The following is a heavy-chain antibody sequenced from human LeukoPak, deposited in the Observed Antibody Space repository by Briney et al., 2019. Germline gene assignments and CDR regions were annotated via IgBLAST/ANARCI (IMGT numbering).Heavy chain of an antibody. D-gene: IGHD1-26*01. CDR2: IKQDGSEK. J-gene: IGHJ4*02. Sequence: GGSLRLSCAASGFTFSTYWLSWVRQAPGKGLEWVANIKQDGSEKYYVDSVKGRFTISRDNAKNSLYLQINSLRAEDTAVYYCARGEPPGVGATLDYWGQGTLVTVSS. CDR1: GFTFSTYW. CDR3: ARGEPPGVGATLDY. V-gene: IGHV3-7*01.